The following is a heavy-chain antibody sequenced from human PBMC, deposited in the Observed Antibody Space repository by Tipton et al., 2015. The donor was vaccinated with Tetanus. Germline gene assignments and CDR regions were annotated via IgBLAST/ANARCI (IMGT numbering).Heavy chain of an antibody. D-gene: IGHD3-3*01. J-gene: IGHJ3*02. CDR3: ARGAIFGVLTYRAFDI. CDR1: GGSMRSYY. V-gene: IGHV4-59*01. Sequence: LRLSCIVSGGSMRSYYWSWIRQPPGKGLEWIGHIYSSGGARYNPSLKSRTTMSVDRSKSQFSLRLNSVSAADTAVYYCARGAIFGVLTYRAFDIWGQGTMVTVSS. CDR2: IYSSGGA.